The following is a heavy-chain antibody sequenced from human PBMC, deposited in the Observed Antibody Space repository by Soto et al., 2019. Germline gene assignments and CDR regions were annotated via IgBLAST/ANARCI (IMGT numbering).Heavy chain of an antibody. D-gene: IGHD3-3*01. CDR2: MNPNSGNT. CDR3: ARGGVTIFGVVTNFDY. Sequence: ASVKVSCKASGYTFTSYDINWVRQATGQGLEWMGWMNPNSGNTGYAQKFQGRVTMTRNTSISTAYMELSSLRSEDTAVYYCARGGVTIFGVVTNFDYWGQGTLVTVSS. CDR1: GYTFTSYD. J-gene: IGHJ4*02. V-gene: IGHV1-8*01.